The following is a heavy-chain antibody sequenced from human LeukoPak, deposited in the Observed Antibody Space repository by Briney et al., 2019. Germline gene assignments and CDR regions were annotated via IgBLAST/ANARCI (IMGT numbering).Heavy chain of an antibody. D-gene: IGHD3-22*01. J-gene: IGHJ4*02. V-gene: IGHV1-3*01. Sequence: GASMKVSCKASGYTFTSYAMHWVRQAPGQRLEWMGWINAGNGNTKYSQKFQGRVTITRDTSASTAYMELSSLRSEDTAVYYCARDRLGQSGYAYWGQGTLVTVSS. CDR3: ARDRLGQSGYAY. CDR2: INAGNGNT. CDR1: GYTFTSYA.